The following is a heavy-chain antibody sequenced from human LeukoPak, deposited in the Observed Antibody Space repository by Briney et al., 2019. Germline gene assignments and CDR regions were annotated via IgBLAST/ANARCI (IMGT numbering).Heavy chain of an antibody. D-gene: IGHD4-17*01. V-gene: IGHV5-10-1*01. CDR3: ARNQLYGDSLGY. CDR2: IDPSDSYT. Sequence: GESLKISCKGSGYSFTSYWISWVRQMPGEGLEWMGRIDPSDSYTNYSPSFQGHVTISADKSISTAYLQWSSLKASDTAMYYRARNQLYGDSLGYWGLGTLVTVSS. J-gene: IGHJ4*02. CDR1: GYSFTSYW.